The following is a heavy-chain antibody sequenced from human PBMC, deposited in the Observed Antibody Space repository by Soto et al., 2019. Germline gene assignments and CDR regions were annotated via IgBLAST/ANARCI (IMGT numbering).Heavy chain of an antibody. V-gene: IGHV1-3*01. CDR1: GYTFTSCA. Sequence: QVQLVQSGAEVKKPGASVKVSCKASGYTFTSCAMHWVRQAPGQRLEWMGWINAGNGNTKYSQKFQGRVTITRDTSASTAYMELSSLRSEDTAVYYCARDKGPWVSGNFDYWGQGTLVTVSS. CDR3: ARDKGPWVSGNFDY. D-gene: IGHD1-26*01. CDR2: INAGNGNT. J-gene: IGHJ4*02.